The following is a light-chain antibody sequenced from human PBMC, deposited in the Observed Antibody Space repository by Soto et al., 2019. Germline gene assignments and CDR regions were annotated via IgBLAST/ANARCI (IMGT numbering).Light chain of an antibody. J-gene: IGKJ2*01. CDR2: KAS. V-gene: IGKV1-5*03. Sequence: DVEMTQSPSTLPTSIGDRVTINCRASQNVSNWLAWYQQKPWKPPKLLIYKASRLESGVPSRFSASGSGTDFTLTINSLQSDDFATYFCQQYSKESTFGEGTKLEIK. CDR1: QNVSNW. CDR3: QQYSKEST.